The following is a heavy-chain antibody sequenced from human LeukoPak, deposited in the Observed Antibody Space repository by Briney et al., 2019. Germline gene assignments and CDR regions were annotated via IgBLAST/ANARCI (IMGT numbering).Heavy chain of an antibody. CDR1: GFTFSSYG. J-gene: IGHJ4*02. CDR2: ISYDGSNN. D-gene: IGHD3-22*01. Sequence: GGSLRLSCAASGFTFSSYGMHWVRQAPGKGLEWVAVISYDGSNNYYADSVKGRFTISRDNSKNTLYLQMNSLRAEDTAVYYCAKGRTHYYDSSGYLYYFDYWGQGTLVTVSS. V-gene: IGHV3-30*18. CDR3: AKGRTHYYDSSGYLYYFDY.